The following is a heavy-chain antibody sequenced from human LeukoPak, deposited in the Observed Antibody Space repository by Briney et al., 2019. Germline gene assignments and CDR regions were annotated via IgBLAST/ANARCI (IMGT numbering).Heavy chain of an antibody. CDR3: ARPVGYSYGGGFDY. CDR2: ISGSGGST. V-gene: IGHV3-23*01. CDR1: GFTFSSYA. J-gene: IGHJ4*02. D-gene: IGHD5-18*01. Sequence: PGGSLRLSCAASGFTFSSYAMSWVRQAPGKGLEWVSAISGSGGSTYYADSVKGRFTISRDNSKNTLYLQMNSLRAEDTAVYYCARPVGYSYGGGFDYWGQGTLVTVSS.